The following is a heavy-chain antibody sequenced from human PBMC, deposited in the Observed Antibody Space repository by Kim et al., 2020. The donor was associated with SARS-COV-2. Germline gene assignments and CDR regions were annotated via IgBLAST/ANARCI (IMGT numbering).Heavy chain of an antibody. CDR3: ARVETGGGLVDDYVWGSYCDY. CDR2: INAGNGNT. Sequence: ASVKVSCKASGYTFTSYAMHWVRQAPGQRLEWMGWINAGNGNTKYSQKFQGRVTITRDTSASTAYMELSSLRSEDTAVYYCARVETGGGLVDDYVWGSYCDYWGQGTLVTVSS. J-gene: IGHJ4*02. V-gene: IGHV1-3*01. CDR1: GYTFTSYA. D-gene: IGHD3-16*01.